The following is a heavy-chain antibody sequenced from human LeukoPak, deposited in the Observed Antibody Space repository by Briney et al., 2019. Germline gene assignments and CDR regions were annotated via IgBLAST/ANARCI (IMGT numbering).Heavy chain of an antibody. CDR2: IYSGGST. Sequence: GGSLRLSCAASGFTVSSNYMSWVRQAPGKGLEWVSVIYSGGSTYYADSVKGRFTISRDNSKNTLYLQMNGLRAEDTAVYYCARDRRYYYGMDVWGQGTTVTVSS. V-gene: IGHV3-66*01. J-gene: IGHJ6*02. D-gene: IGHD6-6*01. CDR3: ARDRRYYYGMDV. CDR1: GFTVSSNY.